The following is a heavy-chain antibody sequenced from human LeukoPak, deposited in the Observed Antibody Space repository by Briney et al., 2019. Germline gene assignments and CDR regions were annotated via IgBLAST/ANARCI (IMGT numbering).Heavy chain of an antibody. CDR1: GYTFTSYY. Sequence: ASVKVSCKSSGYTFTSYYMHWVRQAPGQGLEWMGISNPSGGSTSYAQKFQGRVTMTRDMSTSTVYMELSSLRSEDTAVYYCARGGIVGAGGGNWFDPWGQGTLVTVSS. J-gene: IGHJ5*02. CDR2: SNPSGGST. D-gene: IGHD1-26*01. CDR3: ARGGIVGAGGGNWFDP. V-gene: IGHV1-46*01.